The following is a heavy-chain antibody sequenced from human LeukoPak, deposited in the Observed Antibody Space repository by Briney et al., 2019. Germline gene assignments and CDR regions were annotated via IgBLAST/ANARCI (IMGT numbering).Heavy chain of an antibody. CDR2: IYYSGST. J-gene: IGHJ4*02. D-gene: IGHD3-22*01. CDR1: GGSISSYY. CDR3: ARDYYDSSGYHGLGY. V-gene: IGHV4-59*01. Sequence: SETLSLTCTVSGGSISSYYWSWIRQPPGKGLEWIGYIYYSGSTNYNPSLKSRVTISVDTSKNQFSLKLSSVTAADTAVYYCARDYYDSSGYHGLGYWGQGTLVTVSS.